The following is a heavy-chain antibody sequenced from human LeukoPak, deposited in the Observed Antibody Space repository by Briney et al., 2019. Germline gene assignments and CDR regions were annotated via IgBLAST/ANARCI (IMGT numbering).Heavy chain of an antibody. CDR3: ARVRVNSCDY. J-gene: IGHJ4*02. CDR2: IRGDTGDT. CDR1: GCAVSDYY. V-gene: IGHV1-2*02. Sequence: ASVKVSCKTSGCAVSDYYMHWVRQAPGQGLEWMGWIRGDTGDTDSPQKFRGRVTLTRDTSTDTAYLELSRLRYDDTAIYFCARVRVNSCDYWGQGTLVTVSS. D-gene: IGHD2-15*01.